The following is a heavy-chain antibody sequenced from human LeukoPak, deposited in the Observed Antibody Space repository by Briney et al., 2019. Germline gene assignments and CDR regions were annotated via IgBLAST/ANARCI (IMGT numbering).Heavy chain of an antibody. CDR3: ARAHNRDYLDA. J-gene: IGHJ5*02. D-gene: IGHD4-11*01. CDR1: QFTFSNYE. Sequence: GGSLRLSCAGSQFTFSNYEMNWVRQAPGKGLEWISYISSSGTTIYYADSVKGRFTISRDNAKNSLFLEMNSLRAEDTAVYYCARAHNRDYLDAWGQGALVTVSS. V-gene: IGHV3-48*03. CDR2: ISSSGTTI.